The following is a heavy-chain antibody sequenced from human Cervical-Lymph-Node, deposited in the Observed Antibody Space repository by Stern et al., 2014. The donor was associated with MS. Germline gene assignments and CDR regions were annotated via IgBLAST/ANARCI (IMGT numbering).Heavy chain of an antibody. Sequence: VQLVESGAEVKKPGASVKVSCKASGYKFTSYGISWVRQAPGQGLEWMGWISAYNGKTSYAQKLQGRVTMTTGTSTSTAYMELRSLRSDDTAVYYCARDRVTCAGGTCYVSGYYYGVDVWGQGTTVTVSS. V-gene: IGHV1-18*01. CDR1: GYKFTSYG. CDR3: ARDRVTCAGGTCYVSGYYYGVDV. CDR2: ISAYNGKT. J-gene: IGHJ6*02. D-gene: IGHD2-15*01.